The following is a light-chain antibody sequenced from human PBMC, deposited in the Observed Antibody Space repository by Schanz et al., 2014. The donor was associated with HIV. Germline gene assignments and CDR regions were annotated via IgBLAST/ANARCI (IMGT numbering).Light chain of an antibody. CDR2: SAS. J-gene: IGKJ3*01. V-gene: IGKV3-20*01. CDR3: QHYGSS. CDR1: QTVSSNS. Sequence: EIVLTQSPVILSLSPGERATLSCRASQTVSSNSLGWYQQKRGQVPRLLIYSASRRANGIPDRFSGSGSGTDFTPTLSRLEPADYEVYYCQHYGSSFGPGTKVDIK.